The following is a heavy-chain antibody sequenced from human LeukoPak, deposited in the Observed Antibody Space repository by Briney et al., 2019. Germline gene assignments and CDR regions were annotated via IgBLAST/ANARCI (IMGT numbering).Heavy chain of an antibody. CDR2: INTDGSTT. Sequence: GGSLRLSCAASGFTFSSYWIHWVRQAPGKGLVWVSRINTDGSTTNCADSVKGRFTISRDNAKNTLYLQMNSLRAEDTAVYYCARGAYNTGWYYFDYWGQGTLVTVSS. CDR1: GFTFSSYW. V-gene: IGHV3-74*01. CDR3: ARGAYNTGWYYFDY. D-gene: IGHD6-19*01. J-gene: IGHJ4*02.